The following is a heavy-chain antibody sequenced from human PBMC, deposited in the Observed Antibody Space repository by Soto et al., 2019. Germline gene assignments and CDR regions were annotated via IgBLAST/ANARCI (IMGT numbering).Heavy chain of an antibody. CDR1: GFSIRSGDYY. Sequence: SETLSLTCTFSGFSIRSGDYYWSWIRQPPGKGLEWIGYIYYSGSTYYNPSLKSRVTISVDTSKNQFSLKLSSVTAADTAVYYCARGYDAYYYYGMDVWGQGTTVTVSS. V-gene: IGHV4-30-4*01. CDR2: IYYSGST. J-gene: IGHJ6*02. CDR3: ARGYDAYYYYGMDV. D-gene: IGHD3-3*01.